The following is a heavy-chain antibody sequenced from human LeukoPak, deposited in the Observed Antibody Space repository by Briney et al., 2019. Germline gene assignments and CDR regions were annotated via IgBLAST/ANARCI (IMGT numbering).Heavy chain of an antibody. Sequence: PGGSLKLSCAASGFTFSSYAVSWVRQAPGKGLEWVSAISGSGGSTYYADSVKGSFTISRDNSKNTLYLQMNSLRAEDTAVYYCAGITMIVKSAFDIWGQGTMVTVSS. J-gene: IGHJ3*02. CDR1: GFTFSSYA. CDR2: ISGSGGST. D-gene: IGHD3-22*01. CDR3: AGITMIVKSAFDI. V-gene: IGHV3-23*01.